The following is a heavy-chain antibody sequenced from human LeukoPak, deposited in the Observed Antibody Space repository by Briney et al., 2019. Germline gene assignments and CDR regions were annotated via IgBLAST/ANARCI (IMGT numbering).Heavy chain of an antibody. V-gene: IGHV1-24*01. D-gene: IGHD6-13*01. CDR3: ATGRGSWYWGNWFDP. CDR1: GYTLTELS. J-gene: IGHJ5*02. Sequence: GASVKVSCKVSGYTLTELSMHWVRQAPGKGLEWMGGFDPEDGETIYAQKFQGRVTMSEDTSTDTAYMELSSLRSEDTAVYYCATGRGSWYWGNWFDPWGQGTLVTVSS. CDR2: FDPEDGET.